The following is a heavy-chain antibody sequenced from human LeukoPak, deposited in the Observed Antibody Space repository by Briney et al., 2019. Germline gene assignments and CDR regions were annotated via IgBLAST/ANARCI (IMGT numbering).Heavy chain of an antibody. CDR1: GYTFTSYD. CDR2: MNPNSGNT. D-gene: IGHD3-9*01. CDR3: ARPRALRYFDWTYYYYYGTDV. V-gene: IGHV1-8*01. J-gene: IGHJ6*02. Sequence: ASVKVSCKASGYTFTSYDINGVRQAPGQGLEWMGWMNPNSGNTGYAQKFQGRVTMTRNTSISTAYMELSSLRSEGTAVYYCARPRALRYFDWTYYYYYGTDVWGQGTTVTVSS.